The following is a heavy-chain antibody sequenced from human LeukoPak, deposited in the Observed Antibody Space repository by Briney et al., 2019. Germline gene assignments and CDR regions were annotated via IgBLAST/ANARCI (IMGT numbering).Heavy chain of an antibody. CDR2: IYSGGST. D-gene: IGHD2-15*01. CDR1: GFTVSSNY. V-gene: IGHV3-53*01. Sequence: GGSLRLSCAASGFTVSSNYMSWVRQAPGKGLEWVSVIYSGGSTYYADSVKDRFTISRDNSKNTLYLQMNSLRAEDTAVYYCARTPGYCSGGSCYSGYYYGMDVWGKGTTVTVSS. J-gene: IGHJ6*04. CDR3: ARTPGYCSGGSCYSGYYYGMDV.